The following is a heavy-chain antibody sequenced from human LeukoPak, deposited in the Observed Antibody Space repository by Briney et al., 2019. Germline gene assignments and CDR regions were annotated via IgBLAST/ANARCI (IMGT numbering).Heavy chain of an antibody. Sequence: SETLSLTCTVSGGSISSSSYYWSWIRQPPGKGLEWIGYIYYSGSTNYNPSLKSRVTISVDTSKNQFSLKLSSVTAADTAVYYCARLIPYYYDSSGMDYWGQGTLVTVSS. CDR2: IYYSGST. CDR3: ARLIPYYYDSSGMDY. V-gene: IGHV4-61*05. CDR1: GGSISSSSYY. D-gene: IGHD3-22*01. J-gene: IGHJ4*02.